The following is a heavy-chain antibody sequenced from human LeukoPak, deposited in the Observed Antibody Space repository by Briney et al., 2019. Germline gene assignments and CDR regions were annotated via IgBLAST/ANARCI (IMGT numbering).Heavy chain of an antibody. V-gene: IGHV4-34*01. CDR2: INHSGST. D-gene: IGHD2/OR15-2a*01. CDR1: GGSFSGYY. Sequence: SETLSLTCAVYGGSFSGYYWSWIRRPPGKGLEWIGEINHSGSTNYNPSLKSRVTISVDTSKNQFSLKLSSVTAADTAVYYCARGYFQNYYYYYYMDVWGKGTTVTVSS. J-gene: IGHJ6*03. CDR3: ARGYFQNYYYYYYMDV.